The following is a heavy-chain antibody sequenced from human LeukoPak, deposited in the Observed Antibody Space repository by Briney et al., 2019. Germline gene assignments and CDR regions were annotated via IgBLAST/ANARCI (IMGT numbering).Heavy chain of an antibody. CDR3: ARTGYCSGASCFYYYSYYMDA. D-gene: IGHD2-15*01. CDR1: GFTFSSYW. CDR2: ISSSGTTK. Sequence: GGSLRLSCAASGFTFSSYWMSWVRQAPGKGLEWVSYISSSGTTKYYADSVKGRFTISRDNAKNSLYLQMNSLRAEDTAVYYCARTGYCSGASCFYYYSYYMDAWGKGTTVTVSS. J-gene: IGHJ6*03. V-gene: IGHV3-48*04.